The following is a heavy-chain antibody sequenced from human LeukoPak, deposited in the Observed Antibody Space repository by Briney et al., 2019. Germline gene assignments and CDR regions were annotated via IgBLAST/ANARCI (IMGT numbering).Heavy chain of an antibody. CDR3: AKFGFTTTARAPFDY. V-gene: IGHV3-23*05. CDR1: GFTFSSYW. CDR2: LYNTGNT. D-gene: IGHD4-17*01. J-gene: IGHJ4*02. Sequence: PGGSLRLSCAASGFTFSSYWMSWVRQAPGKGLEWVSTLYNTGNTYYANSVKGRFSISRDNSKNTLFLQMNSLRAEDTAVYYCAKFGFTTTARAPFDYWGQGTLVTVSS.